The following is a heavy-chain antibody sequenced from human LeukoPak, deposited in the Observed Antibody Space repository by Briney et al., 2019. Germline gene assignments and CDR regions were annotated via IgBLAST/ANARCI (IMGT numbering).Heavy chain of an antibody. CDR1: GFTFSSYG. J-gene: IGHJ4*02. CDR2: IWYDGSNK. Sequence: PGGSLRLSCAASGFTFSSYGMHWVRQAPGKGLEWVAVIWYDGSNKYYADSVKGRFTISRDNSKNTLYLQMNSLRAEDTAVYYCARDSLNNYYDSSGYCDYWGQGTLVTVSS. D-gene: IGHD3-22*01. CDR3: ARDSLNNYYDSSGYCDY. V-gene: IGHV3-33*08.